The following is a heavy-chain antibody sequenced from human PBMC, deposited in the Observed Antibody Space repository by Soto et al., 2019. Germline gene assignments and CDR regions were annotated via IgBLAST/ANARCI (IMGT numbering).Heavy chain of an antibody. Sequence: ASVKVSCNASGYTFASYAISCMRQAPGQGLEWMGWISAYNGNTNYAQKLQSRVTMTTDTSTSTAYMELRSLRSDDTAVYYCARDPPPPDYWGQGTLVTVSS. CDR3: ARDPPPPDY. CDR2: ISAYNGNT. CDR1: GYTFASYA. V-gene: IGHV1-18*01. J-gene: IGHJ4*02.